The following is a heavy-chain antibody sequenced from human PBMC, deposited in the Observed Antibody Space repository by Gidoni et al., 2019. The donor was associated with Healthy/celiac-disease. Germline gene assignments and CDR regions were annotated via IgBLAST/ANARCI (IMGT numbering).Heavy chain of an antibody. CDR1: GGSISSSSYY. CDR2: IYYSGST. V-gene: IGHV4-39*07. Sequence: QLQLQASGPGLVKPSETLSLTCTVSGGSISSSSYYWGWIRQPPGKGLEWIGSIYYSGSTYYNPSLKSRVTISVDTSKNQFSLKLSSVTAADTAVYYCARDKLQQQLVGYYYYGMDVWGQGTTVTVSS. CDR3: ARDKLQQQLVGYYYYGMDV. D-gene: IGHD6-13*01. J-gene: IGHJ6*02.